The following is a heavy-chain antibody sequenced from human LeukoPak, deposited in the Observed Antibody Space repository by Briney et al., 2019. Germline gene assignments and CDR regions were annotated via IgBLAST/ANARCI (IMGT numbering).Heavy chain of an antibody. CDR3: ARDNATWCSSTSCLPDY. J-gene: IGHJ4*02. Sequence: GGSLRLSCAASGFTLSSYAMSWVRQGPGKGLEWVSAISVSGNTYHADSVKGRFTISRDNSKNTLYLQMNSLRAEDTAVYYCARDNATWCSSTSCLPDYWGQGTLVTVSS. CDR2: ISVSGNT. D-gene: IGHD2-2*01. CDR1: GFTLSSYA. V-gene: IGHV3-23*01.